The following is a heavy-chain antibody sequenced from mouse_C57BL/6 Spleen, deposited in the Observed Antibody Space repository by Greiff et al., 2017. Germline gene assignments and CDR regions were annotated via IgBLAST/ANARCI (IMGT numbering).Heavy chain of an antibody. CDR2: IDPSDSET. CDR3: ARGRLYDSYYEKFCYFDY. D-gene: IGHD2-3*01. CDR1: GYTFTSYW. V-gene: IGHV1-52*01. Sequence: QVQLQQPGAELVRPGSSVKLSCKASGYTFTSYWMHWVKQRPIQGLEWIGNIDPSDSETHYNQKFKDKATLTVDKSSSTAYMQLSSLTSENSAVYYCARGRLYDSYYEKFCYFDYWGQGTTLTVSS. J-gene: IGHJ2*01.